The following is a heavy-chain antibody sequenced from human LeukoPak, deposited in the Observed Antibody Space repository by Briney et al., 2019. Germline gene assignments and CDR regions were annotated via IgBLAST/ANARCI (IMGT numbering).Heavy chain of an antibody. CDR3: ARLTLRYFVXDX. CDR2: IYHSGST. D-gene: IGHD3-9*01. Sequence: KSSETLSLTCAVSGYSISSGYYWGWIRQPPGKGLEWIGSIYHSGSTYYNPSLKSRVTISVDTSKNQFSLKLSSVTAADTAVYYCARLTLRYFVXDXXGQXXXXTV. J-gene: IGHJ4*02. V-gene: IGHV4-38-2*01. CDR1: GYSISSGYY.